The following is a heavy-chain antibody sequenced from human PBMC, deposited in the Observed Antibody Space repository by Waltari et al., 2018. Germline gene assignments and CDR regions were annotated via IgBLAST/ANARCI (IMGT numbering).Heavy chain of an antibody. CDR1: GYSISNVYY. CDR3: ARQPIEGNLPDWFDP. V-gene: IGHV4-38-2*02. J-gene: IGHJ5*02. D-gene: IGHD1-1*01. Sequence: QVQLQQSGPGLVKPSETLSFTCTVSGYSISNVYYWGWIRQPPGKGLEWIGSIHHSGSAYYNPSLNSRVTISLETSKNQFSLKLTSVAATDTAIYYCARQPIEGNLPDWFDPWGQGTLVTVSS. CDR2: IHHSGSA.